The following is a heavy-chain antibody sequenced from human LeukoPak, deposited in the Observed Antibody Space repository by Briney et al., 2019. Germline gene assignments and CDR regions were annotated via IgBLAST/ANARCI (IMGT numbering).Heavy chain of an antibody. CDR2: INPNSGGT. J-gene: IGHJ4*02. D-gene: IGHD6-13*01. CDR1: GYTXTGYY. V-gene: IGHV1-2*02. CDR3: ARDPRGYSSSWPFDY. Sequence: ASVNVSCKASGYTXTGYYMHGVRQAPGQGLEWMGWINPNSGGTNYAQKFQGRVTITRDTSISTAYMELSRLRSDDTAVYYCARDPRGYSSSWPFDYWGQGTLVTVSS.